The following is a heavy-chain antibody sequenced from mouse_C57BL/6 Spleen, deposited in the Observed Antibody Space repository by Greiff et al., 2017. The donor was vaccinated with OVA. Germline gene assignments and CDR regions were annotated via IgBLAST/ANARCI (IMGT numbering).Heavy chain of an antibody. J-gene: IGHJ4*01. CDR2: ISYDGSN. CDR1: GYSITSGYY. D-gene: IGHD1-1*01. V-gene: IGHV3-6*01. Sequence: DVQLVESGPGLVKPSQSLSLTCSVTGYSITSGYYWNWIRQFPGNKLEWMGYISYDGSNNYNPSLKNRISITRYTSKNQFFLQLNSVTTEDTATYYCAREAGSSYDAMDYWGQGTSVTVSS. CDR3: AREAGSSYDAMDY.